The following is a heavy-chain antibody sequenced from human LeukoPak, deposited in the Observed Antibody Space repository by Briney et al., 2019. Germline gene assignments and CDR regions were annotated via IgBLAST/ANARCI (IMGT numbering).Heavy chain of an antibody. Sequence: ASVKVSCKASGYTFTSYAINWVRQATGQGLEWMGWMNPNSGNTGYAQKFQGRVTMTRNTSISTAYMELSSLRSEDTAVYYCARGMITFGGVIVSYYYYYMDVWGKGTTVTVSS. CDR3: ARGMITFGGVIVSYYYYYMDV. CDR1: GYTFTSYA. D-gene: IGHD3-16*02. CDR2: MNPNSGNT. J-gene: IGHJ6*03. V-gene: IGHV1-8*01.